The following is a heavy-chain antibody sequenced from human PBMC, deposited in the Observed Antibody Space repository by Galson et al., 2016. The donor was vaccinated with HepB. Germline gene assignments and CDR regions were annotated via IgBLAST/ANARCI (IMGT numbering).Heavy chain of an antibody. CDR1: GYTFGDYA. D-gene: IGHD3-9*01. J-gene: IGHJ4*02. Sequence: SLRLSCAASGYTFGDYAMSWFRQAPGRGLEWVGFIRSKAYGGAAEYAASVRGRFTISRDDSKSITYLQINSLKTEDTAVYYCARDRHFDWLYGYWGQGTVVTVSS. CDR2: IRSKAYGGAA. CDR3: ARDRHFDWLYGY. V-gene: IGHV3-49*03.